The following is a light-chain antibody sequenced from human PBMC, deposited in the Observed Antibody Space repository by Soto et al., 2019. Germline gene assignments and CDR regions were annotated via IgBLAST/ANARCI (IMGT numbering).Light chain of an antibody. V-gene: IGKV1-5*01. CDR2: DAS. Sequence: DIQMTQSPSTLSASVGDRVTITCRASQSVTNWLAWYQQKPGKAPNLLIYDASRFQSGIPSRFRGSAAGTEFALPSSSLQPDDFATYYRQQYTTYPHTFGQGTKLQLK. CDR3: QQYTTYPHT. J-gene: IGKJ2*01. CDR1: QSVTNW.